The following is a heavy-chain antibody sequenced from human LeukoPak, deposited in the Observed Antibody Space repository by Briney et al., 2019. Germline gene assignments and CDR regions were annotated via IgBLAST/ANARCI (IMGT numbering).Heavy chain of an antibody. J-gene: IGHJ3*02. V-gene: IGHV4-61*02. D-gene: IGHD2-21*01. CDR3: ARDRGGDSFDI. CDR1: GGSVSSGNFY. Sequence: PSETLSLTCTVSGGSVSSGNFYWTWIRQPAGNQLEWIGRIHTSGNTNHNPSLWSRVTTSTDTSKSQFSLTLNFVTAADTAVYYCARDRGGDSFDIWGQETTVTVSS. CDR2: IHTSGNT.